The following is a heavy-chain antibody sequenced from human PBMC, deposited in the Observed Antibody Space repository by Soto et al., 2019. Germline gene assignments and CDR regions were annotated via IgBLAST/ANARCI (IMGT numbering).Heavy chain of an antibody. J-gene: IGHJ4*02. CDR2: ISSNGGST. Sequence: VGSLRLSCSASGFTFSSYAMHWVRQAPGKGLEYVSAISSNGGSTYYADSVKGRFTISRDNSKSTLYLQMSSLRAEDTAVYYCTRGEVAGYYFDYWGQGTLVTVSS. D-gene: IGHD6-19*01. V-gene: IGHV3-64D*06. CDR1: GFTFSSYA. CDR3: TRGEVAGYYFDY.